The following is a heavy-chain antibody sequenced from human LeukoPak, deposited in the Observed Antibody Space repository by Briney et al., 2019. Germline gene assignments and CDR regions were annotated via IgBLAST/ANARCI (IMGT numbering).Heavy chain of an antibody. Sequence: SETLSLTCAVSGGSISSGGYSWSWIRQPPGKGLEWIGYIYHSGSTYYNPSLKSRVTISVDRSKNQFSLKLSSVTATDTAVYYCARAGIRQVYYGSGRLTDYYYYGMDVWGQGTTVTVSS. D-gene: IGHD3-10*01. J-gene: IGHJ6*02. CDR1: GGSISSGGYS. CDR3: ARAGIRQVYYGSGRLTDYYYYGMDV. CDR2: IYHSGST. V-gene: IGHV4-30-2*01.